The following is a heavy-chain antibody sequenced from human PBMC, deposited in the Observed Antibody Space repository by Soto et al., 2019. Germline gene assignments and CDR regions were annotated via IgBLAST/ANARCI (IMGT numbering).Heavy chain of an antibody. CDR1: GGSIGSGGYY. CDR2: IYYSGST. J-gene: IGHJ5*02. Sequence: LSXTCTVSGGSIGSGGYYWSWRRQHPGKGLEWIGYIYYSGSTYYNPSLKSRVTISVDTSKNQFSLKLSSVTAADTAVYYCARDSGVVCSSTSCSWFDHWGQGTLVTVSS. CDR3: ARDSGVVCSSTSCSWFDH. D-gene: IGHD2-2*01. V-gene: IGHV4-31*03.